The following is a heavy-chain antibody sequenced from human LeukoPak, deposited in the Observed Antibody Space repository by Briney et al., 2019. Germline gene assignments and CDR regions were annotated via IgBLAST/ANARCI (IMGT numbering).Heavy chain of an antibody. CDR3: AGRINYYDSSGTPYYFDY. D-gene: IGHD3-22*01. Sequence: KPSETLSLTCAVYGGSFSGYYWSWIRQPPGKGLEWIGEINHSGSTNYNPSLKSRVTISVDTSKNQFSLKLSSVTAADTAVYYCAGRINYYDSSGTPYYFDYWGQGTLVTVSS. CDR2: INHSGST. J-gene: IGHJ4*02. CDR1: GGSFSGYY. V-gene: IGHV4-34*01.